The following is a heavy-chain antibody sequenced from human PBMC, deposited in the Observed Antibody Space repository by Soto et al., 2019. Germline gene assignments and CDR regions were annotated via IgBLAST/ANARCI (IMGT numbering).Heavy chain of an antibody. D-gene: IGHD3-9*01. J-gene: IGHJ4*02. CDR2: IYYSGST. CDR3: ARQGTLVRYFDGGIDY. CDR1: GGSISSYY. Sequence: QVQLQESGPGLVKPSETLSLTCTVSGGSISSYYWSWIRQPPGKGLEWIGYIYYSGSTNYNPSLKSRVTIPVDTSKNQFSLKLSSVTAADTAVYYCARQGTLVRYFDGGIDYWGQGTLVTVSS. V-gene: IGHV4-59*08.